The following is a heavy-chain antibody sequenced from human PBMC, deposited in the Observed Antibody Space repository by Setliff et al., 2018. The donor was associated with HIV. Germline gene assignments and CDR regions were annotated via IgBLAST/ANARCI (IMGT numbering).Heavy chain of an antibody. CDR3: ARDRGAAAKRRNNWFDP. Sequence: KASETLSLTCTVSGGSITSSSYYWGWIRQPPGKGLEWIGSIYFSGSTYYNPSLKSRVTISVDTSKNQFSLKLSSVTAADTAVYYCARDRGAAAKRRNNWFDPWGQGTLVTVSS. J-gene: IGHJ5*02. D-gene: IGHD6-13*01. V-gene: IGHV4-39*07. CDR2: IYFSGST. CDR1: GGSITSSSYY.